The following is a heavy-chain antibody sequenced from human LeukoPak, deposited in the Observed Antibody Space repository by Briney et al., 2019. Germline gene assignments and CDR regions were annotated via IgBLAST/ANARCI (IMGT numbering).Heavy chain of an antibody. CDR1: GGSISSGGYS. J-gene: IGHJ3*02. Sequence: SETLSLTCAVSGGSISSGGYSWSWIRQPPGKGLEWIGYIYYSGSTNYNPSLKSRVTISVDTSKNQFSLKLSSVTAADTAVYYCARGFFDYYDSSGYPDAFDIWGQGTMVTVSS. CDR2: IYYSGST. V-gene: IGHV4-61*08. CDR3: ARGFFDYYDSSGYPDAFDI. D-gene: IGHD3-22*01.